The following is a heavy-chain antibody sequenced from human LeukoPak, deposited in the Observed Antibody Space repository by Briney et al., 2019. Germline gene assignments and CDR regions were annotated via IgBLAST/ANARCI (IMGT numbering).Heavy chain of an antibody. CDR2: INPNSGGT. CDR3: ARAEQYCSSISCLDY. Sequence: ASVKVSCKASGYTFAGYYMHWVRQAPGQGLEWMGWINPNSGGTNYAQKFQGRVTMTRDTSISTAYMELSRLRSDDTAVYYCARAEQYCSSISCLDYWDQGTLVTVSS. D-gene: IGHD2-2*01. J-gene: IGHJ4*02. V-gene: IGHV1-2*02. CDR1: GYTFAGYY.